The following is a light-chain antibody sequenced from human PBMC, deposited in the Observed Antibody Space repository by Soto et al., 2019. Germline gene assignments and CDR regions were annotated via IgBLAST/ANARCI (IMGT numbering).Light chain of an antibody. CDR1: SSDVGGYNY. J-gene: IGLJ1*01. Sequence: CVLTQPASGSGFPGQSITISCTGTSSDVGGYNYVSWYQQHPGKAPKLMIYDASNRPSGVSNRFSGSKSGNTASLTISGLQAEDEADYYCSSYTSSSVLVFGTGTKVTVL. CDR2: DAS. CDR3: SSYTSSSVLV. V-gene: IGLV2-14*01.